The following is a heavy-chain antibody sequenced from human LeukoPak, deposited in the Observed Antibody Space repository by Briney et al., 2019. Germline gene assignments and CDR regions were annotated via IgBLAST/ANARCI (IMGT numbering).Heavy chain of an antibody. V-gene: IGHV3-23*01. CDR2: VTGSGDST. J-gene: IGHJ4*02. D-gene: IGHD3-10*01. CDR1: GFIFSSYA. CDR3: AKDLWFGELSPIDY. Sequence: PGGSLRLSCAASGFIFSSYAMSWVRQAPGKGLEWVSAVTGSGDSTYYADSVKGRFTISRDNSKNTLYLQMNSLRAEDTAVYYCAKDLWFGELSPIDYWGQGTLVTVSS.